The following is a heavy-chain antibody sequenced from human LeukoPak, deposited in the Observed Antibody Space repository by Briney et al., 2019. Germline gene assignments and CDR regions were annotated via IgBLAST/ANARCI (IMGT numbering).Heavy chain of an antibody. CDR1: GYSISSGYY. J-gene: IGHJ4*02. Sequence: PSETLSLTCTVSGYSISSGYYWGWIRQPPGKGLEWIGSIYHSGSTYYNPSLKSRVTISVDTSGNQFSLKLSSVTAADTAVYYCAREAYSSGLDYWGQGTLVTVSS. V-gene: IGHV4-38-2*02. CDR3: AREAYSSGLDY. D-gene: IGHD6-19*01. CDR2: IYHSGST.